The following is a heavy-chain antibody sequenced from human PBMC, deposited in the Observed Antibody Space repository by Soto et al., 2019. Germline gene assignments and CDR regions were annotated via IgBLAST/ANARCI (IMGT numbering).Heavy chain of an antibody. J-gene: IGHJ5*02. CDR2: IATYNSNR. CDR1: GDTFTNFG. CDR3: ATVLRGVVNWFDP. D-gene: IGHD3-10*01. Sequence: HLVQSGPEVKKPGASITVSCKTSGDTFTNFGLSWVRQAPGQGLEWMGWIATYNSNRNYAQKFQGRITLTTDTSTSTAYMELKSLRYDDTAVYYCATVLRGVVNWFDPWGQGTLVTVSS. V-gene: IGHV1-18*01.